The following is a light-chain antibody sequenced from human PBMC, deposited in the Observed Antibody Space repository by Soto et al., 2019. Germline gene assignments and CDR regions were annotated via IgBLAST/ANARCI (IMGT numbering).Light chain of an antibody. CDR1: QSISSW. V-gene: IGKV1-5*03. J-gene: IGKJ4*01. CDR2: QAS. CDR3: QQYNSYPLT. Sequence: DIQMTQSPSTLSASVGDRVTITCRASQSISSWLGWYQQKPGIAPKVLIYQASSLESGVPSRFSGSGSRTKFTLTISSLQPDEFACYYCQQYNSYPLTFGGGTEVEIK.